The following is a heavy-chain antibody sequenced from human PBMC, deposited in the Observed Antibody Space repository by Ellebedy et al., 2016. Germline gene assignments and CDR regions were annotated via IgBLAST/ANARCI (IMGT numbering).Heavy chain of an antibody. D-gene: IGHD3-3*01. CDR1: GFTFNLAG. Sequence: GESLKISXAASGFTFNLAGMTWVRQGPGKGLEWVATIVFSGTAAYYSDSVKGRFIISRDNVKNSLFLQMNSLRVEDTAVYYCARDGSEWSRDYWGQGTLVTVSS. CDR2: IVFSGTAA. CDR3: ARDGSEWSRDY. J-gene: IGHJ4*02. V-gene: IGHV3-21*01.